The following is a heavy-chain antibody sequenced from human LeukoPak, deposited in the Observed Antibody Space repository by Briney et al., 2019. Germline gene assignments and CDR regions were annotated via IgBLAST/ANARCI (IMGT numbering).Heavy chain of an antibody. Sequence: GASVKVSCKASGYTFTSYGISWVRQAPGQELEWMGWISAYNGNTNYAQKLQGRVTMTTDTSTSTAYMELRSLRSDDTAVYYCARVVITTPNYYYYGTDVWGQGTTVTVSS. CDR3: ARVVITTPNYYYYGTDV. CDR2: ISAYNGNT. D-gene: IGHD3-22*01. V-gene: IGHV1-18*01. CDR1: GYTFTSYG. J-gene: IGHJ6*02.